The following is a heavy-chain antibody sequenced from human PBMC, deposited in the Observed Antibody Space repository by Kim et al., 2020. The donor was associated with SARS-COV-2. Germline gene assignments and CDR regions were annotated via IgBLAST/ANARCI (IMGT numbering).Heavy chain of an antibody. J-gene: IGHJ4*02. D-gene: IGHD3-22*01. V-gene: IGHV3-20*04. CDR1: GFTFGDYG. CDR2: INWNGGST. Sequence: GGSLRLSCAASGFTFGDYGMTWVRQVPGKGLEWVSGINWNGGSTTYADSVRGRFTISRDNAKNSLYLQMNSLRAEDTALYYCARGETDRSNYWDYWGQGTLVTVSS. CDR3: ARGETDRSNYWDY.